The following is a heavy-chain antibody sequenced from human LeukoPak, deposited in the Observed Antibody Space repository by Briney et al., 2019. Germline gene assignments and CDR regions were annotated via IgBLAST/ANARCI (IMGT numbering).Heavy chain of an antibody. D-gene: IGHD3-10*01. J-gene: IGHJ6*03. V-gene: IGHV3-21*01. CDR2: ISSSSSYI. Sequence: PGGSLRLSRAASEFTFSSYSMNWVRQAPGKGLEWVSSISSSSSYIYYADSVKGRFTISRDNAKNSLYLQMNSLRAEDTAVYYCARHAWGPGSGRYGPLNRGYYYMDVWGKGTTVTVSS. CDR3: ARHAWGPGSGRYGPLNRGYYYMDV. CDR1: EFTFSSYS.